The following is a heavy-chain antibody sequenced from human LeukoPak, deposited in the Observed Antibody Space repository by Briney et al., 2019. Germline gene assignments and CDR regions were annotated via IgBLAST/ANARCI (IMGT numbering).Heavy chain of an antibody. CDR1: GFTFSSYG. V-gene: IGHV3-30*03. Sequence: GGSLRLSCAASGFTFSSYGMHWVRQAPGKGLEWVAVISYDGSNKYYADSVKGRFTISRDNSKNTLYLQMNSLRAEDTAVYYCARDRGGADQLLLLDYWGQGTLVTVSS. D-gene: IGHD2-2*01. CDR2: ISYDGSNK. J-gene: IGHJ4*02. CDR3: ARDRGGADQLLLLDY.